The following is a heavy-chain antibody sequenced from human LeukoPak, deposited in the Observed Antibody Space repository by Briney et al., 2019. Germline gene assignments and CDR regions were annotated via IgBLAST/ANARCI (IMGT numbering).Heavy chain of an antibody. CDR3: ESGDPHADL. D-gene: IGHD3-10*01. CDR2: ITISGHTK. CDR1: GFDLNTYE. J-gene: IGHJ5*02. Sequence: GGSLRLSCAASGFDLNTYEMNWVRQAPGKGLEWIADITISGHTKNYADSVKGRFTISRDNAGTSLYLQMNSLRVEDTGVYYCESGDPHADLWVQGTLVTVSS. V-gene: IGHV3-48*03.